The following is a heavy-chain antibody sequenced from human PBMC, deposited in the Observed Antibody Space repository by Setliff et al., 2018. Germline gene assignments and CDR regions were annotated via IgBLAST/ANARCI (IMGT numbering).Heavy chain of an antibody. V-gene: IGHV3-43D*04. Sequence: LRLSCATSGFTFDDYAMHWVRQAPGKGLEWVSLISWDGGSTYYADSVKGRFTISRDNSKNSLYLQMNSLRAEDTALYYCAKDREAVAGHPDWYYGMDVWGQGTTVTVSS. D-gene: IGHD6-19*01. CDR1: GFTFDDYA. CDR3: AKDREAVAGHPDWYYGMDV. J-gene: IGHJ6*02. CDR2: ISWDGGST.